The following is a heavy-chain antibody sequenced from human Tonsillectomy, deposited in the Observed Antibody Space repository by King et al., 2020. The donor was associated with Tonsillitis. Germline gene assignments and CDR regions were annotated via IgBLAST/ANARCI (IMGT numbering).Heavy chain of an antibody. D-gene: IGHD3-9*01. CDR1: GFTFINAW. CDR2: IKSKTDGETT. Sequence: VQLVESGGGLVKPGGSLRLSCAASGFTFINAWMSWVRQAPGKGLEWVGRIKSKTDGETTHYAAPVKGRFTISRDDSKNTLYLQMNRLKTEDTAMYYCATPFYHILSGYYVWASFDIWGQGPLVPVSS. J-gene: IGHJ3*02. CDR3: ATPFYHILSGYYVWASFDI. V-gene: IGHV3-15*01.